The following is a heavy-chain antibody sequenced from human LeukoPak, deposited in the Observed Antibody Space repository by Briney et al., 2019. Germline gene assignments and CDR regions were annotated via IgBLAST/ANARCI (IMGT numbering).Heavy chain of an antibody. J-gene: IGHJ4*02. V-gene: IGHV4-39*07. CDR2: IYYSGST. CDR3: AREDSSGYRYYFDY. D-gene: IGHD3-22*01. CDR1: GGSISSSSYY. Sequence: SETLSLTCTVSGGSISSSSYYWGWIRQPPGKGLEWIGSIYYSGSTYYNPSLKSRVTISVDTSKNQFSLKLSSVTAADTAVYYCAREDSSGYRYYFDYWGQGTLVTVSS.